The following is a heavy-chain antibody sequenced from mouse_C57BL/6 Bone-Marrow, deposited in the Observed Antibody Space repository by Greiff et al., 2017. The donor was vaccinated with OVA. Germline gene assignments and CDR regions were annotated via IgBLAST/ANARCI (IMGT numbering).Heavy chain of an antibody. CDR1: GYAFSSSW. CDR2: IYPGDGDT. J-gene: IGHJ3*01. Sequence: QVQLQQSGPELVKPGASVKISCKASGYAFSSSWMNWVKQRPGKGLEWIGRIYPGDGDTNYNGKFKGKATLTADKSSSTAYMQLSSLTSEDSAVYYCARWITRAYWGQGTLVTVSA. D-gene: IGHD1-1*01. CDR3: ARWITRAY. V-gene: IGHV1-82*01.